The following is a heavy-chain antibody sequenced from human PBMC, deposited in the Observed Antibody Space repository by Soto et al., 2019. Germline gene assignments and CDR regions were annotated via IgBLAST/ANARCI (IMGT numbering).Heavy chain of an antibody. CDR1: GFTFNSAW. V-gene: IGHV3-15*02. CDR2: IKSWTDGWRV. Sequence: EVPLVESGGALVKPGESLTLSCAASGFTFNSAWMTWVRQAPGQGLEWVGRIKSWTDGWRVDTASPVKGRFPISSDESKNTFYLQMNSLKSEDTAVYYCTTWRREKSCTSVSCYGDGAYWGQGTLVTVSS. D-gene: IGHD2-2*01. CDR3: TTWRREKSCTSVSCYGDGAY. J-gene: IGHJ4*02.